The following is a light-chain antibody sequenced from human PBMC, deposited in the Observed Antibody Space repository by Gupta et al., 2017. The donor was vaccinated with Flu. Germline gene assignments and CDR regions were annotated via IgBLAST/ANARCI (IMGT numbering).Light chain of an antibody. V-gene: IGKV3-15*01. CDR2: GAS. J-gene: IGKJ2*01. Sequence: SPATLSVSPGERATLSCRASQSVSSNLAWYQQKPGQAPRLLIYGASTRATGIPARFSGSGSGTEFTLTISSLQSEDFAVYYCQQYNNWYTFGQGTKLEIK. CDR3: QQYNNWYT. CDR1: QSVSSN.